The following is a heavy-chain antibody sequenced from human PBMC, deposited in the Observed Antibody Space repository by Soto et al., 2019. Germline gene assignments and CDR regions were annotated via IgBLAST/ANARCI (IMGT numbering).Heavy chain of an antibody. D-gene: IGHD1-26*01. V-gene: IGHV1-3*01. CDR2: INAGEGNT. Sequence: QVQLVQSGAEVKKPGASVKVSCKASGYTFTSHAMHWVRQAPGQRLEWMGWINAGEGNTKYSQKFRGRVTLTRDTFASIAYMELSSLRSEDTAVYYCARGSGSHFPYFDHWGQGILVTVSS. CDR1: GYTFTSHA. J-gene: IGHJ4*02. CDR3: ARGSGSHFPYFDH.